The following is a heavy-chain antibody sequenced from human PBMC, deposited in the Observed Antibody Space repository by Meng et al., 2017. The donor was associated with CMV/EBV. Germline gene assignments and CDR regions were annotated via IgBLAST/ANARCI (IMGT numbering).Heavy chain of an antibody. CDR2: IYYSGST. Sequence: LNCTVSGGYIRSSSYYWGWIRQPPGKGLEWIGSIYYSGSTYYNPSLKSRVTISVDTSKNQFSLKLSSVTAADTAVYYCARQVSWFDPWGQGTLVTVSS. V-gene: IGHV4-39*01. CDR3: ARQVSWFDP. CDR1: GGYIRSSSYY. J-gene: IGHJ5*02.